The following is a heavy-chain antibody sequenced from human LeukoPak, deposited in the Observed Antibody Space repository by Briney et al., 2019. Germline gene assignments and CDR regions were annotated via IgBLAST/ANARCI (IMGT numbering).Heavy chain of an antibody. CDR3: ARGPEVVQHYFDY. CDR2: IYYSGST. J-gene: IGHJ4*02. D-gene: IGHD2-15*01. Sequence: ASETLSLTCIVSGGSISSYYWSWIRQPPGKGLEWIGYIYYSGSTNYNPSLKSRVTISVDTSKNQFSLKLSSVTAADTAVYYCARGPEVVQHYFDYWGQGTLVTVSS. CDR1: GGSISSYY. V-gene: IGHV4-59*01.